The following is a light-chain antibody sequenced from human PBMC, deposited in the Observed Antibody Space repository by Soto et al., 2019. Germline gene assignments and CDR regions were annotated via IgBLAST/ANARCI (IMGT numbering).Light chain of an antibody. Sequence: EIVMTQSPATLSVSPGERVTVFCRPSQSVTNNLAWYQQKPGQAPRLLFYGSSTKATGIPARFSGSGSGTEFTLTISSLQSEDFAIYYCQQYDNWPRTFGQGTKVDIK. J-gene: IGKJ1*01. CDR3: QQYDNWPRT. V-gene: IGKV3-15*01. CDR1: QSVTNN. CDR2: GSS.